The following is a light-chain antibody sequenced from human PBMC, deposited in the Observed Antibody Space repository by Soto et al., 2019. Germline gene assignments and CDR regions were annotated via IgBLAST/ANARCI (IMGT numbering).Light chain of an antibody. CDR1: SSNIGAGYD. CDR2: DDN. Sequence: QPVLTQTPSVSGAPGQKITMSCTGSSSNIGAGYDVHWYQQLPGAAPKLLIYDDNNRPSGIPDRFSASKSGTSASLAITGLQGDDEANYYCQSYDTTLSGVVFGAGTKLTVL. CDR3: QSYDTTLSGVV. J-gene: IGLJ2*01. V-gene: IGLV1-40*01.